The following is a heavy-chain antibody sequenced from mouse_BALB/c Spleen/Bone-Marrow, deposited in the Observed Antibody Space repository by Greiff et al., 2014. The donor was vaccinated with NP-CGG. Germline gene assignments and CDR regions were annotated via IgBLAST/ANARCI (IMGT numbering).Heavy chain of an antibody. J-gene: IGHJ3*01. V-gene: IGHV1-5*01. CDR3: ARNWDWVFAY. D-gene: IGHD4-1*01. CDR1: GYTFTNYW. CDR2: IYPGNNDA. Sequence: EVQLQQSGTVLARPGASLRMSCKASGYTFTNYWINWIKQRPGQGLEWIGAIYPGNNDAKYTQKFKAKAKLTAVTSTNTADMELSSLTNEDSAVYYCARNWDWVFAYWGQGTLVTVSA.